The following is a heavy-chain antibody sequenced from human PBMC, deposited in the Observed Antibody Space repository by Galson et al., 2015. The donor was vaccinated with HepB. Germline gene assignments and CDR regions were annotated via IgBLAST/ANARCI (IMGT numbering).Heavy chain of an antibody. D-gene: IGHD6-13*01. CDR1: GFTFSSYG. J-gene: IGHJ6*02. CDR3: AKDLVIAGFYYYGMDV. V-gene: IGHV3-30*18. CDR2: ISYDGSNK. Sequence: SLRLSCAASGFTFSSYGMHWVRQAPGKGLEWVAVISYDGSNKYYADSVKGRFTISRDNSKNTLYLQMNSLRAEDTAVYYCAKDLVIAGFYYYGMDVWGQGTTVTVSS.